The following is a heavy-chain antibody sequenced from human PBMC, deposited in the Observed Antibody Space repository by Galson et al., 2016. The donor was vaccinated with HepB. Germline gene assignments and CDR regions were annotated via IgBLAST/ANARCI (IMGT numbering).Heavy chain of an antibody. CDR1: GFSFSDHA. CDR2: IWYDGSNE. V-gene: IGHV3-33*08. D-gene: IGHD3-9*01. Sequence: SLRLSCAASGFSFSDHAMHWVRQAPGKGLEWLAVIWYDGSNEKYGDSLKGRFRISRDNSNNTLYLRISNVRAEDTAVYYCARDGPQYFDWSSDYWGQGVMVTVSS. CDR3: ARDGPQYFDWSSDY. J-gene: IGHJ4*02.